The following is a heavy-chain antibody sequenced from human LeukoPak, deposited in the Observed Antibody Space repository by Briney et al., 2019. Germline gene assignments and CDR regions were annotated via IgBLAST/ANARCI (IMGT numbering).Heavy chain of an antibody. V-gene: IGHV4-31*03. CDR1: GGSISSGGYY. CDR2: IYYSGST. CDR3: ARAMFSGSVVLDY. D-gene: IGHD1-26*01. Sequence: SETLSLTCTVSGGSISSGGYYWSWIRQHPGKGLEWIGYIYYSGSTYYNPSLKSRVTISVDTSKNRFSLKLSSVTAADTAVYYCARAMFSGSVVLDYWGQGTLVTVSS. J-gene: IGHJ4*02.